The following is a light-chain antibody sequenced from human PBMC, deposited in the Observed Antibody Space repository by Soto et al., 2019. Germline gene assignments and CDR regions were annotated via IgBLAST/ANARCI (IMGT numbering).Light chain of an antibody. V-gene: IGLV2-14*01. CDR3: FSHRSGDSHV. J-gene: IGLJ1*01. Sequence: QSALTLPASVSGSPGQSITISCTGTSSDIGAYNYVSWYQQYPGKAPKLMIYGVTNRPSGVSNRFSGSKTGNTASLTISGLQAEDEADYYCFSHRSGDSHVFGTGTKVTVL. CDR1: SSDIGAYNY. CDR2: GVT.